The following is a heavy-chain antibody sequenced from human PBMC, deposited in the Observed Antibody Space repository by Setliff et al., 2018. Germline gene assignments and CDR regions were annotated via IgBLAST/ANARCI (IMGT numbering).Heavy chain of an antibody. V-gene: IGHV4-39*02. D-gene: IGHD4-4*01. Sequence: PSETLSLTCTVSGGSITSGRYYWGWIRQPPGKGLEWIGRIYNSGTTNYNPSLKSRVTISADTSNNSFSLNLFSVTAADTAVCYCAGRDYSGGDSWGHGTLVTVSS. CDR2: IYNSGTT. CDR3: AGRDYSGGDS. J-gene: IGHJ5*01. CDR1: GGSITSGRYY.